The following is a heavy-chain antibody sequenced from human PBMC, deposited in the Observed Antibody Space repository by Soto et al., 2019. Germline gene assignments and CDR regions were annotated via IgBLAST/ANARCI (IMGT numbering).Heavy chain of an antibody. CDR2: ISSSSSTI. V-gene: IGHV3-48*01. D-gene: IGHD2-15*01. CDR1: GFTFSSYS. CDR3: ARDLNSGLFDY. J-gene: IGHJ4*02. Sequence: EVQLVESGGGLVQPGGSLRLSCAASGFTFSSYSMNWVRQAPGKGLEWVSYISSSSSTIYYADSVKGRFTISRDNAKNSLYLQNNSLRAEDTAVYYCARDLNSGLFDYWGQGTLVTVTS.